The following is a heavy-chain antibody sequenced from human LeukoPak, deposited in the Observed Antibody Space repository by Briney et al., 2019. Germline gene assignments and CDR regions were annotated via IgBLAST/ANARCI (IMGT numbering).Heavy chain of an antibody. CDR3: ASNIDRQNGMDV. Sequence: AASVKVSCKASGGTFSSYAISWVRQAPGQGLEWMGGIIPIFGTANYAQKFQGRVTITADKSTSTAYMELSSLRSEDTVVYYCASNIDRQNGMDVWGQGTTVTVSS. CDR2: IIPIFGTA. CDR1: GGTFSSYA. D-gene: IGHD5-12*01. V-gene: IGHV1-69*06. J-gene: IGHJ6*02.